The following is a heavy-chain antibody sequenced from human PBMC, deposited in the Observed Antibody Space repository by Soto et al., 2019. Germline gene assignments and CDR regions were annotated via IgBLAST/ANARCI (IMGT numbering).Heavy chain of an antibody. CDR1: GFTFSDHY. D-gene: IGHD2-2*01. CDR3: ARAMPASPSFGY. V-gene: IGHV3-72*01. Sequence: EVQLVESGGDLVQPGGSLRLSCAASGFTFSDHYIDWVRQAPGKGLECVGRSRDKGNSYSTVYGAYVKGRFTISRDASKNSLYLQMTSLKNEDTLLYYCARAMPASPSFGYWGQGTMVTVSS. J-gene: IGHJ4*02. CDR2: SRDKGNSYST.